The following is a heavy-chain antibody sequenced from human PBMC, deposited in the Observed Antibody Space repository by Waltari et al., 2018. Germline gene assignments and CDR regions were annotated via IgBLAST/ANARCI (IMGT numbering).Heavy chain of an antibody. CDR3: ARDPDNPGGMDV. CDR1: GFTFSSYG. CDR2: IWYDGSNK. J-gene: IGHJ6*02. V-gene: IGHV3-33*01. Sequence: QVQLMESGGGVVQPGRSLRLSCAASGFTFSSYGMHWVRQAPGKGLEWVAVIWYDGSNKYYADSVKGRFTISRDNSKNTLYLQMNSLRAEDTAVYYCARDPDNPGGMDVWGRGTTVTVSS.